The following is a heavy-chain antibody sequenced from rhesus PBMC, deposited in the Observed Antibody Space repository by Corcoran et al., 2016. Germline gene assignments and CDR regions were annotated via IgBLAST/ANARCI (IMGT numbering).Heavy chain of an antibody. CDR1: GGSISSGYD. D-gene: IGHD2-27*01. J-gene: IGHJ3*01. CDR3: AREYCSGIYCRGDVFDV. Sequence: ESGPGVVKPSETLSLTCAVSGGSISSGYDWSWIRQLPGKGLEWIGYIYGSSGSTNYNPSLKNRVTISKDASKNQFSLKLSSVTAADTAVYYCAREYCSGIYCRGDVFDVWGQGLRVTVSS. CDR2: IYGSSGST. V-gene: IGHV4-76*01.